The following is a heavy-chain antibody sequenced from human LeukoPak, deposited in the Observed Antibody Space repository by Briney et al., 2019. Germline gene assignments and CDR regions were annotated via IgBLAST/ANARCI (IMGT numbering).Heavy chain of an antibody. J-gene: IGHJ4*02. V-gene: IGHV1-2*06. CDR3: ARDRGYSYGYPFDY. D-gene: IGHD5-18*01. CDR1: GYTFTGYY. CDR2: INPNSGGT. Sequence: ASVKVSCKASGYTFTGYYMHLVRQAPGQGLEWMGRINPNSGGTNYAQKFQGRVTMTRDTSISTAYMELSRLRSDDTAVYYCARDRGYSYGYPFDYGGQGTLVTVSS.